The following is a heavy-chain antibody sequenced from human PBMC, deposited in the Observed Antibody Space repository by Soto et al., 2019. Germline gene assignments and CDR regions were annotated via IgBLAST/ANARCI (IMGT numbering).Heavy chain of an antibody. D-gene: IGHD2-2*01. Sequence: QVQLVQSGAEVKKPGSSVKVSCKASGGTFSSYAISWVRQAPGQGLEWMGGIIPISDTTNYAQKFQGRVTITADESTSTAYMELSSVRSEDTAVYYCARSQGGSTSLEFYYYYYYGMDVWGQGTTVTVSS. CDR2: IIPISDTT. V-gene: IGHV1-69*01. CDR1: GGTFSSYA. CDR3: ARSQGGSTSLEFYYYYYYGMDV. J-gene: IGHJ6*02.